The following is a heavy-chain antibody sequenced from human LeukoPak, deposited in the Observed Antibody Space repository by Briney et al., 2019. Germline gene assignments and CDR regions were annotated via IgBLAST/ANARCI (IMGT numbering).Heavy chain of an antibody. V-gene: IGHV1-46*01. J-gene: IGHJ2*01. CDR2: INPSGGST. CDR1: GYTFTSYY. Sequence: VASVKVSFEASGYTFTSYYMHWVRQGPGQGLEWMGIINPSGGSTSYAQKFQGRVTMTRDTSTNTVYMELSSLRSEDTAVYYCARGASSIAALNPFWYFDLWGRGTLVTVSS. CDR3: ARGASSIAALNPFWYFDL. D-gene: IGHD6-6*01.